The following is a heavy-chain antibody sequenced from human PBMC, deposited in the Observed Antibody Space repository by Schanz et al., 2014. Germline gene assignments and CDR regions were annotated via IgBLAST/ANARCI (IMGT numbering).Heavy chain of an antibody. Sequence: QVQLVESGGGVVQPGNSLRLSCAASGFIFSGYAMIWVRQAPGKGLEWVAVITYDGSNKYYAGSVKGRFTISKHNSRPTLYRQMDSLTTEDTAVYYCAKELYSGGHYCWFDPWGQGALVTVSS. D-gene: IGHD1-26*01. CDR3: AKELYSGGHYCWFDP. J-gene: IGHJ5*02. V-gene: IGHV3-30*04. CDR2: ITYDGSNK. CDR1: GFIFSGYA.